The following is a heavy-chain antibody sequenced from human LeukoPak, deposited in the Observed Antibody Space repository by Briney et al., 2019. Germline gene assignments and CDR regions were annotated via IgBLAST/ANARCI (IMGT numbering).Heavy chain of an antibody. CDR3: ARTKKMVRGYGNDY. D-gene: IGHD3-10*01. CDR2: INHSGST. J-gene: IGHJ4*02. Sequence: SETLSLTCAVYGGSFSGYYWSWIRQPPGKGLEWIGEINHSGSTNYNPSLKSRVTISVDTSKNQFSLKLSSVTAADTAVYYCARTKKMVRGYGNDYWGQGTLVTVSS. CDR1: GGSFSGYY. V-gene: IGHV4-34*01.